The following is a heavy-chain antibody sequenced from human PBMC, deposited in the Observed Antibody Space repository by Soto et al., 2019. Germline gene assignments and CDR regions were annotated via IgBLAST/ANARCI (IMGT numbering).Heavy chain of an antibody. CDR3: ARGASVVVASLDI. CDR1: GGSFSGYY. V-gene: IGHV4-34*01. Sequence: PSETLSLTCAVYGGSFSGYYWSWIRQPPGKGLEWIGEINHSGSTNYNPSLKSRVTISVDTSKNQFSLKLSSVTAADTAVYYCARGASVVVASLDIWGQGTMVTVSS. D-gene: IGHD2-15*01. CDR2: INHSGST. J-gene: IGHJ3*02.